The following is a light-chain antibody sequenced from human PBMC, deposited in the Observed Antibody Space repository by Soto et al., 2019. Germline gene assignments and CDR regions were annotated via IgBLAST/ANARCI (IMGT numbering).Light chain of an antibody. CDR1: QSVSSN. CDR3: QHYNKLPLT. J-gene: IGKJ4*01. V-gene: IGKV3-15*01. CDR2: GAS. Sequence: EIVLTQSPATLSVSPGERATLSCRASQSVSSNLAWYQQKPGQAPRLVTYGASTRATGIPARFSGSGSGTEFTLTISSLQSEDFAVYYCQHYNKLPLTFGGGAKVEIK.